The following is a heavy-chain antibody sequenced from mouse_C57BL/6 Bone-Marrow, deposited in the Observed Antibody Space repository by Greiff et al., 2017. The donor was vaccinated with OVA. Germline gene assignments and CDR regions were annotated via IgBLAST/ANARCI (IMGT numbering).Heavy chain of an antibody. CDR1: GFTFSSYA. Sequence: EVKLVESGGGLVKPGGSLKLSCAASGFTFSSYAMSWVRQTPDKRLEWVATISDGGSYTYYPDNVKGRFTISRDNAKNNLYLQMSHLKSEDTAMYYCAGHYGNNVAYWGQGTLVTVSA. D-gene: IGHD2-1*01. CDR2: ISDGGSYT. J-gene: IGHJ3*01. CDR3: AGHYGNNVAY. V-gene: IGHV5-4*03.